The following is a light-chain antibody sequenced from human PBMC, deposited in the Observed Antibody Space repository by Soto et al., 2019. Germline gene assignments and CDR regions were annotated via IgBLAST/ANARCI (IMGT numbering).Light chain of an antibody. CDR1: SNDMGGYDS. Sequence: QTLLTQPASMSGSPGQSITISCTVASNDMGGYDSVSWYQQSRGKVPRLIIYEVTTRPSGISNRFSGSKSGNTASLTISGLQAEDEAVYYCSSYASSGGHNYVFATGTKVTVL. J-gene: IGLJ1*01. V-gene: IGLV2-14*01. CDR3: SSYASSGGHNYV. CDR2: EVT.